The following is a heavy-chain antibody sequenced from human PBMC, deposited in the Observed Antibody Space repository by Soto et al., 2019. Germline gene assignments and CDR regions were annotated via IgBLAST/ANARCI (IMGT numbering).Heavy chain of an antibody. D-gene: IGHD3-22*01. CDR3: ARTFHYYDSSGYYSNWFDP. CDR1: GGSISSYY. Sequence: SETLSLTCTVSGGSISSYYWSWIRQPPGKGLEWIGYIYYSGSTNYNPSLKSRVTISVDSSKNQFSLKLSSVTAADTAVYYCARTFHYYDSSGYYSNWFDPWGQGTLVTVSS. V-gene: IGHV4-59*01. J-gene: IGHJ5*02. CDR2: IYYSGST.